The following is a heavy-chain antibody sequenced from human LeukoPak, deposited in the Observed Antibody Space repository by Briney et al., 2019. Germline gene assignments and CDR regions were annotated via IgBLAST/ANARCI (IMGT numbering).Heavy chain of an antibody. Sequence: GGPLTLSCAASGFTFISYDIHWVRQSPGKGLQWVAVMSCDGRIKIYPDAVKVRFTITRDNSKNTLYLEMNSLRVDDTAVYYCARDLVSGAPDYFDSWGQGTLVTVSS. CDR1: GFTFISYD. V-gene: IGHV3-30*04. CDR3: ARDLVSGAPDYFDS. J-gene: IGHJ4*02. CDR2: MSCDGRIK. D-gene: IGHD1-26*01.